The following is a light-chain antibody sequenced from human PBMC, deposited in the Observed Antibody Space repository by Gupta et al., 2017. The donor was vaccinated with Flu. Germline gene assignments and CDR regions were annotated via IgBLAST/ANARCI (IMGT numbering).Light chain of an antibody. CDR3: QQYYTSPPP. V-gene: IGKV3-20*01. Sequence: SFSSNYLAWYQHKPGQAPRLLIYGASNRATGIPDRFSGSGTDFTLTISRLEPEDSAIYYCQQYYTSPPPFGPGTRVDIK. J-gene: IGKJ3*01. CDR2: GAS. CDR1: SFSSNY.